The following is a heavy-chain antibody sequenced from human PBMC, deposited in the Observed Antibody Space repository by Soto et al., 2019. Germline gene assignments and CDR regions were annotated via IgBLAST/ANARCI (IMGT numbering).Heavy chain of an antibody. CDR2: IYYSGST. CDR1: GGSISSGGYY. V-gene: IGHV4-31*03. CDR3: ARVGRSVRYFDWATY. J-gene: IGHJ4*02. Sequence: QVQLQESGPGLVKPSQTLSLTCTVSGGSISSGGYYWSWIRQHPGKGLEGIGYIYYSGSTYYNPSLKLRVTIXXDXSXXQFSLKLSSVTAADTAVYYCARVGRSVRYFDWATYWGQGTLVTVSS. D-gene: IGHD3-9*01.